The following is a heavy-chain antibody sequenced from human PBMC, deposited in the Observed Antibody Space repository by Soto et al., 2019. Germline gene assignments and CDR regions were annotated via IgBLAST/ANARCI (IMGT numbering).Heavy chain of an antibody. V-gene: IGHV3-23*01. CDR2: ISGNGVTT. CDR3: ARQQTKTSYDYVWGSYRYRNYYYGMDV. J-gene: IGHJ6*02. Sequence: PGGSLRLSCAASGFTFSTYDMNWVRKAPGRGLEWVSGISGNGVTTSYADSVKGRFTIARDNSRNTLHLQMNSLRAEDTAVYYCARQQTKTSYDYVWGSYRYRNYYYGMDVWAQRTKVTVSS. D-gene: IGHD3-16*02. CDR1: GFTFSTYD.